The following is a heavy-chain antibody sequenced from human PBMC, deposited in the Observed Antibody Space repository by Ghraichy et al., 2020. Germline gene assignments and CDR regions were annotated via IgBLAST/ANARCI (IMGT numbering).Heavy chain of an antibody. Sequence: SGPTLVKPTQTLTLTCTFSGFSLNTYEMCISWIRQHPGKALEWLGLIDWDDDKYYSTSLKTRLTISKDNTKNQVVLTMTNMDPADTGTYFCARTPVVIAARPIWGLGTMVTVSS. CDR1: GFSLNTYEMC. D-gene: IGHD6-25*01. CDR2: IDWDDDK. CDR3: ARTPVVIAARPI. J-gene: IGHJ3*02. V-gene: IGHV2-70*01.